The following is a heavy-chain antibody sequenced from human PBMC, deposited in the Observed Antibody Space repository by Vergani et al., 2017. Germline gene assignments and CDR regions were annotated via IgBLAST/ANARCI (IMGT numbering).Heavy chain of an antibody. V-gene: IGHV4-61*02. D-gene: IGHD2-15*01. Sequence: QVQLQESGPGLVKPSQTLSLTCTVSGGSINSHNYYWSWIRQPAGKGLEWIGRIHTSGSTNYHPSLKSRVTMSEDTSKNQFSLNLTSVTAADTAVDFCARGSCLGGSSYKPLFDYWVQGSLVTDSS. CDR3: ARGSCLGGSSYKPLFDY. J-gene: IGHJ4*02. CDR1: GGSINSHNYY. CDR2: IHTSGST.